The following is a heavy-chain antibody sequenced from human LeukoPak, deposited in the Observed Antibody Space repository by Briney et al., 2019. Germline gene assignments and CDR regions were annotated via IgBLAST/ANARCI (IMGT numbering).Heavy chain of an antibody. CDR3: ARREVAAAGDYYYYYYMDV. CDR1: GYTFTGYY. J-gene: IGHJ6*03. CDR2: INPNSGGT. D-gene: IGHD6-13*01. V-gene: IGHV1-2*02. Sequence: GASVKVSCKASGYTFTGYYMHWVRQAPGQGLEWMGWINPNSGGTNYAQKFQGRVTMTRDTSISTAYMELSRLRSDDTAVYYCARREVAAAGDYYYYYYMDVWGKGTTVTISS.